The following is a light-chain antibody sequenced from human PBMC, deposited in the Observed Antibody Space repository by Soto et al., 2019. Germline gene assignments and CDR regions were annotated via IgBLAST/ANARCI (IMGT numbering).Light chain of an antibody. CDR1: QSIRNW. Sequence: DIQMTQSPSNLSASVRDRVTITCRASQSIRNWLAWYQQKPGKAPKLLIYDVSSLESGVPSRFSGSGSGTEFTLTISSLQPDDFATYYCQQYSSYWTFGQGTKVDI. CDR2: DVS. J-gene: IGKJ1*01. V-gene: IGKV1-5*01. CDR3: QQYSSYWT.